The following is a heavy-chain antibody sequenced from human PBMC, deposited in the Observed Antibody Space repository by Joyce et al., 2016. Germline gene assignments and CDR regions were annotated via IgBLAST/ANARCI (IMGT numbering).Heavy chain of an antibody. CDR3: ASQYQHRYYYYGMDV. Sequence: EVQLVESGGGLIQPGGSLRLSCAASGFTVGGNYMSWVRQAPGKGLGWVSVIYSGGSTYDADSVKGRFTISRDNSKNTLDLQMNSLRAEDTAVYYCASQYQHRYYYYGMDVWGQGTTVTVSS. D-gene: IGHD3-3*02. CDR1: GFTVGGNY. V-gene: IGHV3-53*01. CDR2: IYSGGST. J-gene: IGHJ6*02.